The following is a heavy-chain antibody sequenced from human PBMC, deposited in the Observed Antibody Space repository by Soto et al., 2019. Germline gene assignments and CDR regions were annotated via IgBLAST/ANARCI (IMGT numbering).Heavy chain of an antibody. Sequence: GGSLRLSCEASGFTFSGFDMHWVRQPTGKGLEWVSTIGTAGDTYYAVSVKGRFAISRDNAKNSLSLQMNSLRAGDTAVYFCARGQEVGAHFFDSWGQGTQVTVSS. CDR2: IGTAGDT. V-gene: IGHV3-13*01. CDR1: GFTFSGFD. D-gene: IGHD2-15*01. CDR3: ARGQEVGAHFFDS. J-gene: IGHJ4*02.